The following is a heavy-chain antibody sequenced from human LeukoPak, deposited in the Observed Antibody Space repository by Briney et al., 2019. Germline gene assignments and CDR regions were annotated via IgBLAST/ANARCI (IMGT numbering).Heavy chain of an antibody. CDR1: GFTFSSYS. CDR3: ARDDYGDYVPYFDY. D-gene: IGHD4-17*01. V-gene: IGHV3-48*04. J-gene: IGHJ4*02. CDR2: ISSSSSTI. Sequence: PGGSLRLSCAASGFTFSSYSMNWVRQAPWKGLEWVSYISSSSSTIYYADSVKGRFTISRDNAKNSLYLQMNSLGAEDTAVYYCARDDYGDYVPYFDYWGQGTLVTVSS.